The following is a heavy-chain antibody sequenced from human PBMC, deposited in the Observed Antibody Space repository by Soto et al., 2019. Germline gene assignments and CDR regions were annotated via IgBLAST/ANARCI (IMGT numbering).Heavy chain of an antibody. CDR3: ARDRGSSGWYSFDY. Sequence: QVQLVQSGAEVKKPGASVKVACKASGYTFTSYGITWVRQAPGQGLEWMGWISAYNGNTNYAQKLQDRVTMTTDTATSTAYMELRSLRSDDTAVYYCARDRGSSGWYSFDYWGQGTLVTVSS. D-gene: IGHD6-19*01. CDR2: ISAYNGNT. J-gene: IGHJ4*02. V-gene: IGHV1-18*01. CDR1: GYTFTSYG.